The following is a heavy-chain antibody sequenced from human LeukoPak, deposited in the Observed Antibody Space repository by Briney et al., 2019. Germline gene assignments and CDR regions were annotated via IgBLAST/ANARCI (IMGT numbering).Heavy chain of an antibody. Sequence: ASVTVSCKASGYTFTGYYMHWVRQAPGQGLEWMGRINPNSGGTNYAQKFQGRVTMTRDTSISTAYMELSRLRSDDTAVYYCARDLVYYDSSGYYDYWGQGTLVTVSS. V-gene: IGHV1-2*06. CDR3: ARDLVYYDSSGYYDY. CDR1: GYTFTGYY. J-gene: IGHJ4*02. D-gene: IGHD3-22*01. CDR2: INPNSGGT.